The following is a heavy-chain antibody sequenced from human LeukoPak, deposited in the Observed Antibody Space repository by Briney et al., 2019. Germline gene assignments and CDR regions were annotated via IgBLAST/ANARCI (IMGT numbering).Heavy chain of an antibody. CDR1: GFTFSSYG. V-gene: IGHV3-30*18. J-gene: IGHJ4*02. Sequence: GGSLRLSCAASGFTFSSYGMHWVRQAPGKGLEWVAVIAYDGTNEYYADSVKGRFTISRDNSKNTLFLQMNSLRAEDTAVYYCAKEGYTYGYSHFDFWGQGTLVTVSS. CDR2: IAYDGTNE. CDR3: AKEGYTYGYSHFDF. D-gene: IGHD5-18*01.